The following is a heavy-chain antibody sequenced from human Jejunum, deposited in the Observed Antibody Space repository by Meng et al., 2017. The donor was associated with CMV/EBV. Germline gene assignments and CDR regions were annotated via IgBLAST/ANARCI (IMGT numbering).Heavy chain of an antibody. CDR1: GDSINNRTYY. CDR2: IFYTGST. CDR3: ARSYYDTVGYYFAH. Sequence: SGDSINNRTYYWAWIRQPPGKGLEWIGNIFYTGSTYLNPSLQSRLSMSIDTSKNQFSLKLTSVTAADTVVYFCARSYYDTVGYYFAHWGQGTLVTVSS. D-gene: IGHD3-22*01. V-gene: IGHV4-39*01. J-gene: IGHJ4*02.